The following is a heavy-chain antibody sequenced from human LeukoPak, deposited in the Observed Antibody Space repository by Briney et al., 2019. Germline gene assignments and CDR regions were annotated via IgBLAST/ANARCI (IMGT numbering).Heavy chain of an antibody. CDR3: AREGLLWFGEAWNY. CDR1: GFIFSDYY. CDR2: ISSSGSTM. V-gene: IGHV3-11*04. D-gene: IGHD3-10*01. Sequence: GGSLRLSCAASGFIFSDYYMSWIRQAPGKGLEWVSYISSSGSTMYYTDSVKGRFTISRDNAKNSLYLQMNSLRAEDMAVYYCAREGLLWFGEAWNYWGQGTLVTVSS. J-gene: IGHJ4*02.